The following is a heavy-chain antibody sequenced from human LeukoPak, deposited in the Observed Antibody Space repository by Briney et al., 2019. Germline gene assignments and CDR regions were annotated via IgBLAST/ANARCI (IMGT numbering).Heavy chain of an antibody. J-gene: IGHJ3*02. V-gene: IGHV3-48*01. CDR2: ISSSSSTI. CDR3: ARGRIQLWPTGDAFDI. D-gene: IGHD5-18*01. Sequence: GGSLRLSCAASGFTFSSYSMNWVRQAPGKGLEWASYISSSSSTIYYADSVKGRFTISRDNAKNSLYLQMNSLRAEDTAVYYCARGRIQLWPTGDAFDIWGQGTMVTVSS. CDR1: GFTFSSYS.